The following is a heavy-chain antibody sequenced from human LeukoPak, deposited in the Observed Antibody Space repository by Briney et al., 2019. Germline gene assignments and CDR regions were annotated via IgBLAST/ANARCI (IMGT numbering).Heavy chain of an antibody. CDR2: IYYSGST. CDR1: GGSISSGDYY. V-gene: IGHV4-30-4*08. Sequence: SETLSLTXTVSGGSISSGDYYWSWIRQPPGKGLEWIGYIYYSGSTYYNPSLKSRVTISVDTSKNQFSLKLSSVTAADTAVYYCARDLSPTIFGAIGYWGQGTLVTVSS. CDR3: ARDLSPTIFGAIGY. D-gene: IGHD3-3*01. J-gene: IGHJ4*02.